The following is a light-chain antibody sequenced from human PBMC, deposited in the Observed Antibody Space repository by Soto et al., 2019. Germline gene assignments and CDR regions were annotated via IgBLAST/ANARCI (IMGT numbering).Light chain of an antibody. V-gene: IGKV3-15*01. CDR2: GSS. Sequence: EIVMTQSPATLSVSPGERATLSCRASQSVSSNLAWYQQKPGQAPRLLIYGSSTRATGIPARFSGSGSGTEFTLTISSLQSEDLAVYYCQQYNNWPLTFGGGTRWIS. CDR3: QQYNNWPLT. J-gene: IGKJ4*01. CDR1: QSVSSN.